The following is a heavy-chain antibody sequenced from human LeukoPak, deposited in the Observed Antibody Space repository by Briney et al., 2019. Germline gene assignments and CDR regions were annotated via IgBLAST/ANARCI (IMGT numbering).Heavy chain of an antibody. D-gene: IGHD3/OR15-3a*01. CDR1: GVSISSSNSY. CDR2: IYYSGNT. J-gene: IGHJ1*01. CDR3: ARQTGSGLFILP. V-gene: IGHV4-39*01. Sequence: SETLSLICTVSGVSISSSNSYWGWIRQPPGTGLEWIGSIYYSGNTYYNASLKSQVSISIDTSKNQFSLKLTSVTAADTAVYYCARQTGSGLFILPGGQGTLVTVSS.